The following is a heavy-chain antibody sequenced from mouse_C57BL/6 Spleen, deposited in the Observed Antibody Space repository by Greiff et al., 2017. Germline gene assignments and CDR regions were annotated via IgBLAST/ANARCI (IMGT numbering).Heavy chain of an antibody. J-gene: IGHJ3*01. CDR1: GYSFTGYY. V-gene: IGHV1-42*01. Sequence: EFQLQQSGPELVKPGASVKISCKASGYSFTGYYMNWVKQSPETSLEWIGEINPSTGGTTYNQTFKAKATVTVDKSSSTAYMQLKSLTSEDSAVYYCARRGIYDGSTGGFAYWGQGTLVTVSA. D-gene: IGHD2-3*01. CDR2: INPSTGGT. CDR3: ARRGIYDGSTGGFAY.